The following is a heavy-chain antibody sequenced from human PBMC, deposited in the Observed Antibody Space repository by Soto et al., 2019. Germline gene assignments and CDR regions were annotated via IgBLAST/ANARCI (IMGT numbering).Heavy chain of an antibody. CDR3: TTGSVEGI. V-gene: IGHV3-15*07. CDR1: GFSFNEAW. Sequence: EVQLVESAGGLVKPGGSLRLSCVASGFSFNEAWMNWVRQAPGEGLEWVGRIKTSAGGGATDYAAPVQGRFTISRDDSKNAIYLHMNSLRTEDTAIYYCTTGSVEGIWGQGTTVTVSS. CDR2: IKTSAGGGAT. J-gene: IGHJ6*02. D-gene: IGHD2-15*01.